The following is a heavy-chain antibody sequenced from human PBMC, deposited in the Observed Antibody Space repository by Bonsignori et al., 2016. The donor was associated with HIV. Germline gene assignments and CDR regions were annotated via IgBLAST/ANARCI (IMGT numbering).Heavy chain of an antibody. CDR1: GFTFSSYG. CDR3: AKVQHGGSYWAQNWFDP. D-gene: IGHD1-26*01. Sequence: GESLKISCAASGFTFSSYGMHWVRQAPGKGLEWVAFIRYDGSNKYYADSVKGRFTISRDNSKNTLYLQMNSLRAEDTAVYYCAKVQHGGSYWAQNWFDPWGQGTLVTVSS. CDR2: IRYDGSNK. V-gene: IGHV3-30*02. J-gene: IGHJ5*02.